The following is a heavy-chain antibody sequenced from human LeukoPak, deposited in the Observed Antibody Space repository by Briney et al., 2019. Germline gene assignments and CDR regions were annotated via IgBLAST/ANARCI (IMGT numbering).Heavy chain of an antibody. Sequence: GSLRLSCAASGFTFSSYAMSWVRQAPGKGLEWVSAISGSGGSTYYADSVKGRFTISRDNAKNSLYLQMNSLRAEDTAVYYCARRKNPGYFDYWGQGTLVTVSS. CDR2: ISGSGGST. D-gene: IGHD2/OR15-2a*01. CDR3: ARRKNPGYFDY. J-gene: IGHJ4*02. CDR1: GFTFSSYA. V-gene: IGHV3-23*01.